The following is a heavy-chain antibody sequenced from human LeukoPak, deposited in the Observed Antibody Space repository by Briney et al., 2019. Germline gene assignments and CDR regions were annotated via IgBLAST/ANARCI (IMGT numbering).Heavy chain of an antibody. J-gene: IGHJ6*02. CDR1: GYTFTSYG. D-gene: IGHD4-11*01. Sequence: ASVKVSCKASGYTFTSYGISWVRQAPGQGLEWMGWISAYNGNTNYAQKLQGRVTKTTDTSTSTAYMELRSLRSDDTAVYYCARAPSDYSNYLFDYYGMDVWGQGTTVTVSS. V-gene: IGHV1-18*01. CDR3: ARAPSDYSNYLFDYYGMDV. CDR2: ISAYNGNT.